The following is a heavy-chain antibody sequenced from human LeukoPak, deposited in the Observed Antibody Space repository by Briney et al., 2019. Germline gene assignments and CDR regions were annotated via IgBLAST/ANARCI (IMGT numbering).Heavy chain of an antibody. V-gene: IGHV1-69*04. Sequence: SVKVSCKASGGTFSSYAISWVRQAPGQGLEWMGRIIPILGIANYAQKFQSRVTITADKSTSTAYMEPSSLRSEDTAVYYCARAKVDIVVVVAATDAFDIWGQGTMVTVSS. D-gene: IGHD2-15*01. CDR2: IIPILGIA. CDR1: GGTFSSYA. J-gene: IGHJ3*02. CDR3: ARAKVDIVVVVAATDAFDI.